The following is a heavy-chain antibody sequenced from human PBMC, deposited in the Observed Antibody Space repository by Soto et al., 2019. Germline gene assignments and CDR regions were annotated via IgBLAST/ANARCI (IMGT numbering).Heavy chain of an antibody. CDR1: GFTFSSYG. CDR2: IWYDGSNK. J-gene: IGHJ4*02. Sequence: GGSLRLSCAASGFTFSSYGMHWVRQAPGKGLEWVAVIWYDGSNKYYADSVKGRFTISRDNSKNTLYLQMNSLRAEDTAVYYCARDVGGATTGNYFDYWGQGTLVTVSS. D-gene: IGHD1-26*01. V-gene: IGHV3-33*01. CDR3: ARDVGGATTGNYFDY.